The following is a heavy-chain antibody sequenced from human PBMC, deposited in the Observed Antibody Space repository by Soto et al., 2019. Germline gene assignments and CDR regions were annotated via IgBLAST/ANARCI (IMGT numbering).Heavy chain of an antibody. CDR2: IYYSGST. J-gene: IGHJ5*02. V-gene: IGHV4-31*03. Sequence: SETLSLTCSVSGGSISSGGYYWSWSRQHPGKGLEWIGYIYYSGSTYYNPSRKSRVTISVDTSKNQFSLKLSSVTAADTAVYSCAIGLREIVVPAATNNWFDPWRQGRMFSVFS. CDR3: AIGLREIVVPAATNNWFDP. D-gene: IGHD2-2*01. CDR1: GGSISSGGYY.